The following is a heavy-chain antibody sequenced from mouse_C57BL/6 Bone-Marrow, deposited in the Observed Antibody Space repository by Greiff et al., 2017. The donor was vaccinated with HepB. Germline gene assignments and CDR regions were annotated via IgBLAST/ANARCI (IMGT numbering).Heavy chain of an antibody. CDR3: AICDGYPYYFDY. D-gene: IGHD2-3*01. V-gene: IGHV1-39*01. Sequence: VQLKESGPELVKPGASVKISCKASGYSFTDYNMNWVKQSNGKSLEWIGVINPNYGTTSYNQKFKGKATLTVDQSSSTAYMQLNSLTSEDSAVYYCAICDGYPYYFDYWGRGTTLTVSS. CDR1: GYSFTDYN. CDR2: INPNYGTT. J-gene: IGHJ2*01.